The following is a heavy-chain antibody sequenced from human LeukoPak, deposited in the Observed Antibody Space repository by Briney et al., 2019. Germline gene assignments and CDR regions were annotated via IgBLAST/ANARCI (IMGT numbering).Heavy chain of an antibody. V-gene: IGHV3-49*04. CDR3: TRNGGEVRYYFDF. CDR1: GFTFGDYG. D-gene: IGHD3-16*01. J-gene: IGHJ4*02. Sequence: GRSLRLSCTGSGFTFGDYGMSWVRQAPGKGLEWVGFIRSKGYGGTTEYAASVKGRLTISRDESKTIAHLQMNSLKTEDTAVYYCTRNGGEVRYYFDFRAQGTLVTVSS. CDR2: IRSKGYGGTT.